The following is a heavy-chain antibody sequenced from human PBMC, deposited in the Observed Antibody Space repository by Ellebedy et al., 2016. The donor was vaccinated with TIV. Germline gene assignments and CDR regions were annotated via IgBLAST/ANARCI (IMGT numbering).Heavy chain of an antibody. CDR2: ITGIGTST. CDR3: AKPMGPGGRFDAFDI. CDR1: GFTFSNYA. Sequence: GGSLRLSXAASGFTFSNYAMCWVRQAPGKGLEWVSAITGIGTSTYYADSVKGRFTISRDNSKNTLSLQMNSLRADDTAIYYCAKPMGPGGRFDAFDIWGQGTLVTVSS. J-gene: IGHJ3*02. V-gene: IGHV3-23*01. D-gene: IGHD3-16*01.